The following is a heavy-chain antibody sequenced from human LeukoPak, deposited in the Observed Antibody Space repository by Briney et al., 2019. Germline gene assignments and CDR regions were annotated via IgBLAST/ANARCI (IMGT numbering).Heavy chain of an antibody. CDR1: GDSVSTTTSI. CDR2: TYYRSKWNY. V-gene: IGHV6-1*01. CDR3: ARRRHANNGVDV. J-gene: IGHJ6*02. Sequence: QTLSLTCAISGDSVSTTTSIWNWIRQSPSRGLEWLGRTYYRSKWNYDYADSVKSRITISPDTSENQFSLQLQFVTPEDSAVYYCARRRHANNGVDVWGQGTTVTVSS.